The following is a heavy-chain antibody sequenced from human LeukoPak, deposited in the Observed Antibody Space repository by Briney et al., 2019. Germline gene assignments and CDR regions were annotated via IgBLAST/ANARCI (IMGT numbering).Heavy chain of an antibody. D-gene: IGHD6-19*01. Sequence: PSETLSLTCAVYGGSFSGYYWSWLRQSPGKGLGWIGEINHSGSTNYNPSLTSRVTISVDTSKNQFSLKLSSVTAADTAVYYCARVRGSKWVARFDYWGQGTLVTVSS. CDR1: GGSFSGYY. V-gene: IGHV4-34*01. J-gene: IGHJ4*02. CDR2: INHSGST. CDR3: ARVRGSKWVARFDY.